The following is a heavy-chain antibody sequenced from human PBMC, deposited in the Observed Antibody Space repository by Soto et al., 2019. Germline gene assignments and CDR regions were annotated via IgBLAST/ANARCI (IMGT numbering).Heavy chain of an antibody. CDR1: GGTFSSYA. V-gene: IGHV1-69*13. CDR2: IIPIFGTA. Sequence: ASVKVSCKASGGTFSSYAISWVRQAPGQGLEWMGGIIPIFGTANYAQKFQGRVTITADESTSTAYMELSSLRSEDTAVYYCARVGYYYDSSALGYGMGVWGQGTTVTVSS. D-gene: IGHD3-22*01. CDR3: ARVGYYYDSSALGYGMGV. J-gene: IGHJ6*02.